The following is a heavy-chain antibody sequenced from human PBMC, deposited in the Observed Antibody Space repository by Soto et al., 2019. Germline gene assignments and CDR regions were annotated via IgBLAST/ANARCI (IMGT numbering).Heavy chain of an antibody. J-gene: IGHJ6*03. CDR2: ISGSGGST. V-gene: IGHV3-23*01. Sequence: GSLRLSCAASGFTFSSYAMSWVRQAPGKVLEWVSAISGSGGSTYYADSVKGRFTISRDNSKNTLYLQMNSLRAEDTAVYYCAKDVLYYDFRSGYYYMDVWGKGTTVTVSS. CDR3: AKDVLYYDFRSGYYYMDV. CDR1: GFTFSSYA. D-gene: IGHD3-3*01.